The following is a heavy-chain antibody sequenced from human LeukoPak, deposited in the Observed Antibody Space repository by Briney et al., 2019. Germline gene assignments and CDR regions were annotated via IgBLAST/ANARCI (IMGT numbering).Heavy chain of an antibody. D-gene: IGHD7-27*01. Sequence: GGSLRLSCEASGFIFSTYGMHWVRQAPGKGLEWVTFIRYDETNKYYADSVKGRFTISRDNSKNTLSLQMNSLKVEDTAVYYCAKGNWGPLYYFDYWGQGTLVTVSS. J-gene: IGHJ4*02. V-gene: IGHV3-30*02. CDR3: AKGNWGPLYYFDY. CDR1: GFIFSTYG. CDR2: IRYDETNK.